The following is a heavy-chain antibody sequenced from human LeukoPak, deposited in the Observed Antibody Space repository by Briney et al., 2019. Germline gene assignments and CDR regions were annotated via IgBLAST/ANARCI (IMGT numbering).Heavy chain of an antibody. D-gene: IGHD2-15*01. CDR3: ARGGYCSGGSCYREEIYYYYYMDV. J-gene: IGHJ6*03. CDR2: INPNSGGT. V-gene: IGHV1-2*02. CDR1: GYTFTDYY. Sequence: GASVKVSCKASGYTFTDYYMHWVRQAPGQGLEWMGWINPNSGGTNYAQKFQGRVTMTRDTSISTAYMELSSLRSEDTAVYYCARGGYCSGGSCYREEIYYYYYMDVWGKGTTVTISS.